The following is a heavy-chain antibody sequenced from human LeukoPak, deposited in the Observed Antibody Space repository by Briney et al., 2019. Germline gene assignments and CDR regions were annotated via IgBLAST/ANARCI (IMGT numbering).Heavy chain of an antibody. V-gene: IGHV3-74*01. J-gene: IGHJ4*02. CDR1: GFTVTNYW. CDR3: ARGGEYSYGQLDY. Sequence: PGGSLRLSCAASGFTVTNYWMHWVRQAPGKGLVWVSRTNRDRSSTTYADSVKGRFTISRDNAKNTLFLQMNSLRAEDTAVYYCARGGEYSYGQLDYWGQGTLVTVSS. D-gene: IGHD5-18*01. CDR2: TNRDRSST.